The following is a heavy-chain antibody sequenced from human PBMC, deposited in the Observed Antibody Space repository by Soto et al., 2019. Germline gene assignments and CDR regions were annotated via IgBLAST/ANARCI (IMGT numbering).Heavy chain of an antibody. CDR3: ARDLKEYCSDGKCNWFDP. CDR1: GGSISIYY. V-gene: IGHV4-59*01. Sequence: PSETLSLTCTVSGGSISIYYWSWIRQPPGKGLEWIGYIYYSGSTNYNPSLKSRVTISVDTSKNQFSLKLSSVTAADTAVYYCARDLKEYCSDGKCNWFDPWGQGTLVTVSS. J-gene: IGHJ5*02. CDR2: IYYSGST. D-gene: IGHD2-15*01.